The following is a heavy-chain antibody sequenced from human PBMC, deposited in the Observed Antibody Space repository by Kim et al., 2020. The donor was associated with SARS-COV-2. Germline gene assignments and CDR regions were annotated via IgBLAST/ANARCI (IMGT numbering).Heavy chain of an antibody. CDR2: LFPGGSS. J-gene: IGHJ4*02. CDR1: GGSIRGHF. Sequence: SETLSLTCTISGGSIRGHFWSWIRQSAGKGLEFVGRLFPGGSSDYSPSLMSRVAMSSDTSTTKVSLTLRSVTAADTAVYYCARDRRGVTGTYYYDDWGQGILVTVSS. V-gene: IGHV4-4*07. D-gene: IGHD2-21*02. CDR3: ARDRRGVTGTYYYDD.